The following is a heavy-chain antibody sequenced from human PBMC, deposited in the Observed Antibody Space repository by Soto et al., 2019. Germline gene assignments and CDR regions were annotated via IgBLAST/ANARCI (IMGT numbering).Heavy chain of an antibody. CDR2: MNPNSGNT. J-gene: IGHJ6*03. Sequence: QVQLVQSGAEVKKPGASVKVSCKASGYTFTSYDINWVRKATGQGLEWMGWMNPNSGNTGYAQKFQGRATMTRNTSIRTAYMEVSSLRSEDTAVYYCARYYYGSGRYYNHTYYYYYYMDVWGKGTTVTVSS. V-gene: IGHV1-8*01. CDR1: GYTFTSYD. D-gene: IGHD3-10*01. CDR3: ARYYYGSGRYYNHTYYYYYYMDV.